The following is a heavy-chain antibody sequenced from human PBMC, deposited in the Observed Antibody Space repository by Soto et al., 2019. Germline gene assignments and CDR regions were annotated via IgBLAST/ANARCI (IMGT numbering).Heavy chain of an antibody. J-gene: IGHJ4*02. CDR1: GFTFSSFA. D-gene: IGHD6-13*01. V-gene: IGHV3-23*01. Sequence: EMQLLESGGGLAQPGGSLRLSCAASGFTFSSFAMSWVRQAPGKGLDWVSAISGSGGSTYSADSVKGRFTISRDNSKNTLYLQMSSLRAEDTAVYYCARGISAGKGSPPDFWGQGSLVTVSS. CDR3: ARGISAGKGSPPDF. CDR2: ISGSGGST.